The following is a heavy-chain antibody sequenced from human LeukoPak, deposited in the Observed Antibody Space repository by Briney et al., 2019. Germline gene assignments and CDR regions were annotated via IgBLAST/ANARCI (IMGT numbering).Heavy chain of an antibody. J-gene: IGHJ4*02. Sequence: SVKVSCKASGGTFSSYTISWVRQAPGQGLEWMGRIIPILGIANYAQKFQGRVTITADKSTSTAYMELSSLRSEDTAVYYCARGRPRYSYGSGSYYDYWGQGTLVTVYS. V-gene: IGHV1-69*02. CDR2: IIPILGIA. CDR1: GGTFSSYT. D-gene: IGHD3-10*01. CDR3: ARGRPRYSYGSGSYYDY.